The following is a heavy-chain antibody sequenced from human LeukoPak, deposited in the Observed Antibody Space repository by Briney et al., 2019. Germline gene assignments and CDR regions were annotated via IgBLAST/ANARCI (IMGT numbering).Heavy chain of an antibody. CDR1: GYTFTGYY. J-gene: IGHJ4*02. D-gene: IGHD6-19*01. CDR3: ARGPNSSGWKTLFDY. V-gene: IGHV1-2*06. Sequence: ASVKVSCKASGYTFTGYYIHWVRQAPGQGLEWLGRINPHSGGTNSAQKFQGRVTMTRDTSISTAYMELNRLRSDDTAVYYCARGPNSSGWKTLFDYWGQGTLVTVSS. CDR2: INPHSGGT.